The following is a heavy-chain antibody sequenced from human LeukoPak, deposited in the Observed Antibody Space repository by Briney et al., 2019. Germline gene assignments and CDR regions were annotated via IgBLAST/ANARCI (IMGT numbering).Heavy chain of an antibody. CDR3: ARWSSSWENNWFDP. CDR2: VYYKGTT. D-gene: IGHD6-13*01. Sequence: SETLSLTCTVSSGSINSDSHYWGWIRQPPGKGLEWIGSVYYKGTTQYKPSLKSRATVSVDTSTNRFSLSLASATAADTGMYFCARWSSSWENNWFDPWGQGILVTVSS. V-gene: IGHV4-39*07. CDR1: SGSINSDSHY. J-gene: IGHJ5*02.